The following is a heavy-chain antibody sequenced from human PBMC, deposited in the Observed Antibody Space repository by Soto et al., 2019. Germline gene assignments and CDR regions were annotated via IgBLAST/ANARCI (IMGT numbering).Heavy chain of an antibody. CDR3: ARDWYMDY. Sequence: EVQLVESGGGLVQPGESLRLSCAASGFTCSNHWINWIRQIPGRGLEWMAVIKQDGSEKYYVDSVKGRFTVSRDNAMNSAYLQMNSLRVDDTAVYYCARDWYMDYWGQGTLVTVSS. CDR1: GFTCSNHW. D-gene: IGHD1-20*01. J-gene: IGHJ4*02. CDR2: IKQDGSEK. V-gene: IGHV3-7*04.